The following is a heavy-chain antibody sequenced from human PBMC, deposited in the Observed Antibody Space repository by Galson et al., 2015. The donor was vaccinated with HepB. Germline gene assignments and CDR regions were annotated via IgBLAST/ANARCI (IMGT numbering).Heavy chain of an antibody. CDR1: GGSFSGYY. CDR3: ARGLRIQPAFDY. CDR2: INHSGST. Sequence: ETLSLTCAVYGGSFSGYYWSWIRQPPGKGLEWIGEINHSGSTNYNPSLKSRVTLSVDTSKNQFSLKLSSVTAADTAVYYCARGLRIQPAFDYWGQGTLVTVSS. D-gene: IGHD5-18*01. V-gene: IGHV4-34*01. J-gene: IGHJ4*02.